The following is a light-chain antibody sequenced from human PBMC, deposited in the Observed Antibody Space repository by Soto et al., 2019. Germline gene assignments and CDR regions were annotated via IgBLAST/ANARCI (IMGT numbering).Light chain of an antibody. V-gene: IGKV1-5*03. CDR3: QQYKSYSRT. J-gene: IGKJ1*01. CDR2: KAY. Sequence: DIQMTQSPSTLSASVGDRVTITCRASESISSWLAWYQQKPGKAPKLLIYKAYNLESGVPSRFSGSGSGTEFTLTISSLQPDDFATYYCQQYKSYSRTFGQGTKVEIK. CDR1: ESISSW.